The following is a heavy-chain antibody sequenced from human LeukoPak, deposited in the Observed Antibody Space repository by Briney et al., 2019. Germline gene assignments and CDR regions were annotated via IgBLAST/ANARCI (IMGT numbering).Heavy chain of an antibody. CDR3: AKLTNLAAPFDY. CDR2: ISSSGGST. Sequence: GGSLRLSCAASGFTFSVYAMTWVRQVPGKGLEWVSTISSSGGSTYYADSVKGRFTISRDNSKNTLYVQMNSLRAEDTAVYYCAKLTNLAAPFDYWGRGTLVTVSS. CDR1: GFTFSVYA. D-gene: IGHD6-6*01. V-gene: IGHV3-23*01. J-gene: IGHJ4*02.